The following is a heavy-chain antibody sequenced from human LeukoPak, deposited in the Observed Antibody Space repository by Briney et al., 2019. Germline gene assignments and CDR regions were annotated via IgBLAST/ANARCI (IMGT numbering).Heavy chain of an antibody. CDR2: ISGSGGST. V-gene: IGHV3-23*01. CDR3: AKIAVAGPTKLYYFDY. J-gene: IGHJ4*02. D-gene: IGHD6-19*01. CDR1: GFTFSSYA. Sequence: PGGSLRLSCAASGFTFSSYAMSWVRQAPGKGLEWVSAISGSGGSTYYADSVKGRFTISRDNPKNTLYLQMNSLRAEDTAVYYCAKIAVAGPTKLYYFDYWGQGTLVTVSS.